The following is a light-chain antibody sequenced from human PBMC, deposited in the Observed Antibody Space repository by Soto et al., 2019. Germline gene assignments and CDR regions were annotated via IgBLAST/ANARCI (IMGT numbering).Light chain of an antibody. CDR1: QSIGSH. V-gene: IGKV1-39*01. Sequence: DIQMTQSPSSLSASVGDRVTITCRASQSIGSHLNWYQQKPGKAPKLLIYAASSLQNGVPSSFSGSGSGTDFTLTISSLQPEDFATYYCQQGFSTPYTFGQGTMLDIK. J-gene: IGKJ2*01. CDR2: AAS. CDR3: QQGFSTPYT.